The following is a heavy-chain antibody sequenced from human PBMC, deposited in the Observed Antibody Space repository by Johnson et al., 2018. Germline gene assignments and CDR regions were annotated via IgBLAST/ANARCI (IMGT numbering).Heavy chain of an antibody. CDR3: AKDEGGGGAFDI. D-gene: IGHD3-16*01. Sequence: QVQLLESGGGVVQPGRSLRLSCAASGFTFSSYGMHWVRQAPGKGLEWVAVISYDGSNKYYADSVKGRFTISRDNSKNTLYLQMNSLRAEDTAVYYCAKDEGGGGAFDIWGQGTMVTVSS. CDR2: ISYDGSNK. CDR1: GFTFSSYG. J-gene: IGHJ3*02. V-gene: IGHV3-30*18.